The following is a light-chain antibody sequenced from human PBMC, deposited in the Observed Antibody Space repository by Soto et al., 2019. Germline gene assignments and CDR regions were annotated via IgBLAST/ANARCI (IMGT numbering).Light chain of an antibody. Sequence: EIVFSQSPRPLSLFPGERATLSFRASQSVSSSYLAWYQQKPGQAPRLLIYGASSRATGIPDRFSGSGSGTDFTLTISRLEPEDFAVYYCQQYGSSPSITFGQGTRLEIK. CDR1: QSVSSSY. CDR3: QQYGSSPSIT. CDR2: GAS. J-gene: IGKJ5*01. V-gene: IGKV3-20*01.